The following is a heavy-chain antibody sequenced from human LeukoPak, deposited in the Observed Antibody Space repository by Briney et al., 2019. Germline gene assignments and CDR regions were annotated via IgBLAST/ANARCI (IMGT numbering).Heavy chain of an antibody. D-gene: IGHD6-13*01. CDR3: AGGLAAAGFDY. CDR2: IYYSGST. Sequence: SQTLSLTCTVSGGSISSYYWSWIRQPPGPRLEWIGYIYYSGSTNYNPSLKSRVTISVDTSKNQFSLKLSSVTAADTAVYYCAGGLAAAGFDYWGQGTLVTVSS. J-gene: IGHJ4*02. CDR1: GGSISSYY. V-gene: IGHV4-59*01.